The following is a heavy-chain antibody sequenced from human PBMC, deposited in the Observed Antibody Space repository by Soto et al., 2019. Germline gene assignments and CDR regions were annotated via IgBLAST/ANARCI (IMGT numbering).Heavy chain of an antibody. V-gene: IGHV4-59*08. CDR2: IYYTGIP. CDR3: ARQGRYCDWPPDY. CDR1: GGSISPYY. J-gene: IGHJ4*02. D-gene: IGHD3-9*01. Sequence: QVQLQESGPGLVKPSETLSLTCSVSGGSISPYYWTWIRQPPGKGLEWIGYIYYTGIPNYNPYLMSRLKISVDTSKNQVSLKLNSVTAADTAVYFCARQGRYCDWPPDYCGRGTLVTVSP.